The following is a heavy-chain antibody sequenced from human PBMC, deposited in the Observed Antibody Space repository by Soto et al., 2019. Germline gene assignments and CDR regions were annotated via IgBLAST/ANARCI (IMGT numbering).Heavy chain of an antibody. CDR3: ASRVGGDYECAFDV. D-gene: IGHD4-17*01. CDR2: IWYDGSNK. V-gene: IGHV3-33*01. J-gene: IGHJ3*01. Sequence: QVQLVESGGGVVRPGRSLRLSCAASGFSISNYGMHWVRQAPGTGLEWVALIWYDGSNKYYADSVQGRSVVSRDNSKNSVDLQMSSLRDEDTAMYYCASRVGGDYECAFDVWGQGTMVTVSS. CDR1: GFSISNYG.